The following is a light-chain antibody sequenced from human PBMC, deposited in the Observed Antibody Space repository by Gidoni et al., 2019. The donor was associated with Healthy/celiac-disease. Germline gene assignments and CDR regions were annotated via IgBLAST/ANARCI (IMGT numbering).Light chain of an antibody. CDR2: AAS. CDR1: QSISSY. J-gene: IGKJ1*01. CDR3: QQSYSTPPV. V-gene: IGKV1-39*01. Sequence: IHMTQSPSSLSASVVDRVTITCRASQSISSYLNWYQQKPGKAPKLLIYAASSLQSGVPSRFSGSGSGTDFTLTISSLQPEDFATYYCQQSYSTPPVFGQGTKVEIK.